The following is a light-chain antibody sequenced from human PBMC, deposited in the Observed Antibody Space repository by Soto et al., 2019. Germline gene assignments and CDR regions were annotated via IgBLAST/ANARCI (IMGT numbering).Light chain of an antibody. CDR3: SSYTSSSTLV. J-gene: IGLJ1*01. CDR1: SSDVGYYNY. CDR2: DVR. Sequence: QSALTQPASVSGAPGQSITICCTGTSSDVGYYNYVSWYQQHPGKAPKLMIYDVRYRPSGVSDRFSGSKSGNTASLTLSGLQAEDEADYYCSSYTSSSTLVFGTGTKLTVL. V-gene: IGLV2-14*03.